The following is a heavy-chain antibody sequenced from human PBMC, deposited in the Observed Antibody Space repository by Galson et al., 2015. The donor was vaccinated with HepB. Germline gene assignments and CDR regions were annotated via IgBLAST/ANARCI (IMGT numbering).Heavy chain of an antibody. D-gene: IGHD3-22*01. Sequence: SVKVSCKASGYTFTGYYMHWVRQAPGQGLEWMGWINPNSGGTNYAQKFQGWVTMTRDTSISTAYMELSRLRSDDTAVYYCARGGSLGDSSGYYSIDYWGQGTLVTVSS. V-gene: IGHV1-2*04. J-gene: IGHJ4*02. CDR1: GYTFTGYY. CDR2: INPNSGGT. CDR3: ARGGSLGDSSGYYSIDY.